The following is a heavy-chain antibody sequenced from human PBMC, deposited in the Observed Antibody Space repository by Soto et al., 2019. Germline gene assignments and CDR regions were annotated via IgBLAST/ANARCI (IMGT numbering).Heavy chain of an antibody. V-gene: IGHV1-46*01. CDR3: ARDEAVPAAIFHYGMDV. Sequence: ASVKVSCKASGYTFTRHYIHSVRQAPGQGLEWMGIINPSGGRTSYSQKFQGRVTMARDMSTSTVYMELGSLKSEDTAVYYCARDEAVPAAIFHYGMDVWGQGTTVTVSS. J-gene: IGHJ6*02. CDR2: INPSGGRT. D-gene: IGHD2-2*02. CDR1: GYTFTRHY.